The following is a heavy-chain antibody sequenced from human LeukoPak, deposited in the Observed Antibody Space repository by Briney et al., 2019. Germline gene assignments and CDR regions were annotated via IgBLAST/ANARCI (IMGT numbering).Heavy chain of an antibody. Sequence: PGGSLRLSCAASGFTFSSYSMNWVRQAPGKGLEWVSSISSSSSYIYYADSVKGRFTISRDNAKNSLYLQMNSLRAKDTAVYYCALSEELAAAYDYWGQGTLVIVSS. V-gene: IGHV3-21*01. CDR1: GFTFSSYS. CDR3: ALSEELAAAYDY. CDR2: ISSSSSYI. D-gene: IGHD6-13*01. J-gene: IGHJ4*02.